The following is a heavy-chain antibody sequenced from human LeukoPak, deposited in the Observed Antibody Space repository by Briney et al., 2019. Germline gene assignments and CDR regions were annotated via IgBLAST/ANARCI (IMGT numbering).Heavy chain of an antibody. J-gene: IGHJ4*02. D-gene: IGHD6-19*01. CDR1: GYSFTNNW. CDR3: ARQSVAGFDY. V-gene: IGHV5-51*01. CDR2: IYPGDSDT. Sequence: GESLKISCQGSGYSFTNNWIGWVRQMPGKGLEWMGIIYPGDSDTRYSPSFQGQVTISADKSITTAYLQWSSLKASDTAIYYCARQSVAGFDYWGQGTLVTVSS.